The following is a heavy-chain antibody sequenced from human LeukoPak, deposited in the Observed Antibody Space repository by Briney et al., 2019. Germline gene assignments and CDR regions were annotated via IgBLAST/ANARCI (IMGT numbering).Heavy chain of an antibody. V-gene: IGHV3-33*06. J-gene: IGHJ4*02. D-gene: IGHD6-19*01. CDR2: IWYDGSNK. CDR1: GFTFSSYG. Sequence: GRSLRLSCAASGFTFSSYGMHWVRQAPGKGLEWVAVIWYDGSNKYYADSVKGRFTISRDNSKNTLYLQMNSLRAEDTAVYYCAKDGHYSSGWNDFDYWGQGTLVTVSS. CDR3: AKDGHYSSGWNDFDY.